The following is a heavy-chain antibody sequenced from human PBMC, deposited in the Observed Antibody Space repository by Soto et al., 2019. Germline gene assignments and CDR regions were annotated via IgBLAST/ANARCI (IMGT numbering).Heavy chain of an antibody. Sequence: GGSLRLSCAASGFTFGSYAMSWVRQAPGKGLEWVSAISGSGGSTYYAGSVKGRFSISRDTSQSTLYLQMNSLRADDAAMYYCARWSYLDYWGQGTRVTVSS. J-gene: IGHJ4*02. D-gene: IGHD3-3*01. V-gene: IGHV3-23*01. CDR3: ARWSYLDY. CDR2: ISGSGGST. CDR1: GFTFGSYA.